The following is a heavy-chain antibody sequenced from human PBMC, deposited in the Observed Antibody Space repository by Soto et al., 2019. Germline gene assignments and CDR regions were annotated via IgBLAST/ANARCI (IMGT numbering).Heavy chain of an antibody. Sequence: DVQLMESGGCLVQPGGSLSLSCAASGFTFRYYWMTWVRQAPGKGLEWVANIRRDGGEEHYVDSVKGRFSVSRDNAKESLYRQMNSLRIEDTAVYYCARDATCRDSSFYYDVFYIWGQGTMVTVSS. D-gene: IGHD3-22*01. CDR3: ARDATCRDSSFYYDVFYI. J-gene: IGHJ3*02. CDR1: GFTFRYYW. CDR2: IRRDGGEE. V-gene: IGHV3-7*05.